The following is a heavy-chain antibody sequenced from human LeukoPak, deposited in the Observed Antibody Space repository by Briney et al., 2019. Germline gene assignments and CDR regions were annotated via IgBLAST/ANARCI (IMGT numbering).Heavy chain of an antibody. V-gene: IGHV3-74*01. D-gene: IGHD3-22*01. CDR2: ISTDGSGT. CDR3: ARDRGALLYDTSGFAFDI. Sequence: PGGSLRLSCAASGLSFSSYWMHWVRQAPGKGLVWVSRISTDGSGTDYADSVKGRFTISRDNAKNTLYLQMNSLRAEDTAVYYCARDRGALLYDTSGFAFDIWGQGTMVTVSS. J-gene: IGHJ3*02. CDR1: GLSFSSYW.